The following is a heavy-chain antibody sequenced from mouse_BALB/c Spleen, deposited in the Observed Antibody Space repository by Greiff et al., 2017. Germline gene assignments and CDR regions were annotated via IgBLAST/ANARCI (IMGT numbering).Heavy chain of an antibody. CDR2: IYPGNVNT. V-gene: IGHV1S56*01. CDR3: AGCGPYYAMDY. Sequence: QVQLQQPGPELVKPGASVRISCKASGYTFTNYYIHWVKQRPGQGLEWIGWIYPGNVNTKYNEKFKGKATLTADKSSSTAYMQLSSLTSEDSAVYFCAGCGPYYAMDYWGQGTSVTVSS. J-gene: IGHJ4*01. CDR1: GYTFTNYY.